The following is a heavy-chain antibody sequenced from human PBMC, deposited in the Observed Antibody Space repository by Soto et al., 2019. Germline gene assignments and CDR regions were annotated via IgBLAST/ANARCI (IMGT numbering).Heavy chain of an antibody. CDR2: ISWNSGSI. D-gene: IGHD3-16*01. Sequence: DVQLVESGGGLVQPGRSLRLSCAASGFTFDDYAMHWVRQAPGKGLEWVSGISWNSGSIGYADSVKGRLTISRDNAKNSLYLQMNTLRAEVSAFSYCSNASTLGGWGGMDLWGQGTTVTVSS. CDR3: SNASTLGGWGGMDL. J-gene: IGHJ6*02. CDR1: GFTFDDYA. V-gene: IGHV3-9*01.